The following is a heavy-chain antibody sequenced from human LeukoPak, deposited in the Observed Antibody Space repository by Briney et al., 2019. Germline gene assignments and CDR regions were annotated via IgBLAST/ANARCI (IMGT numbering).Heavy chain of an antibody. Sequence: GGSPRLSCAASGFTFSSYAMSWVRQAPGKGLEWVSAISGSGGSTYYADSVKGRFTISRDNSKNTLYLQMNSLRAEDTAVYYCAKKGSGWNYGMDVWGQGTTVTVSS. CDR1: GFTFSSYA. CDR2: ISGSGGST. J-gene: IGHJ6*02. D-gene: IGHD6-19*01. V-gene: IGHV3-23*01. CDR3: AKKGSGWNYGMDV.